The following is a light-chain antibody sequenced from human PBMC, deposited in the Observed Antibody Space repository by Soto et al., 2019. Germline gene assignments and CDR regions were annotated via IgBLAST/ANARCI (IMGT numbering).Light chain of an antibody. Sequence: AIQLTQSPSSLSASVGDRVTITCRASQGISRSLAWYQQKPGKAPKLLIYDASSLESGVPSRFSGSGSGKDFSLTISSLQPEDFATYYCQQFNNYPRTFGQGTKVEIK. V-gene: IGKV1D-13*01. J-gene: IGKJ1*01. CDR1: QGISRS. CDR2: DAS. CDR3: QQFNNYPRT.